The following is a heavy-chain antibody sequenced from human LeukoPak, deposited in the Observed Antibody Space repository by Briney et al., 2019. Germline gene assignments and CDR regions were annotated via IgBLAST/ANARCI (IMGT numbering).Heavy chain of an antibody. V-gene: IGHV3-21*01. CDR1: GFTFSSYS. J-gene: IGHJ4*02. CDR3: ARDARRYSGSYYWVY. CDR2: ISSSSSYI. Sequence: GGSLRLSCATSGFTFSSYSMNWVRQAPGKGLEWVSSISSSSSYIYYADSVKGRFTISRDNAKNSLYLQMNSLRAEDTAVYYCARDARRYSGSYYWVYWGQGTLVTVSS. D-gene: IGHD1-26*01.